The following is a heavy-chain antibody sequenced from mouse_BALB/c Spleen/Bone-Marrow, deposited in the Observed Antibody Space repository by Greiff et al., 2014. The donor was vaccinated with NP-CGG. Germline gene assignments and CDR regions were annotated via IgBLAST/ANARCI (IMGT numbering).Heavy chain of an antibody. CDR3: ARHGITRLLDY. CDR1: GFTFSSYA. J-gene: IGHJ2*01. V-gene: IGHV5-9-3*01. D-gene: IGHD2-4*01. Sequence: EVKLMESGGGLVKPGGSLKLSCAAPGFTFSSYAMSWVHQTPEKRLEWVATISSGGSYTYYPDSLKGRFTISRDNAKNTLYLQMSSLRSEDTAMYYCARHGITRLLDYWGQGTTLTVSS. CDR2: ISSGGSYT.